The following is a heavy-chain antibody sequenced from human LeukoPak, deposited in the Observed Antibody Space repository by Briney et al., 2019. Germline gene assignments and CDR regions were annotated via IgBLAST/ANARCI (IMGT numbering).Heavy chain of an antibody. V-gene: IGHV4-30-2*01. CDR2: IYHSGST. J-gene: IGHJ5*02. CDR1: GGSISSGGYS. CDR3: ARDGGSHYGSGSYYKTNWFDP. D-gene: IGHD3-10*01. Sequence: SETLSLTCAVSGGSISSGGYSWSWIRQPPGKGLEWIGYIYHSGSTYYNPSLKSRVTISVDTSKNQFSLKLSSVTAADTAVYYCARDGGSHYGSGSYYKTNWFDPWGQGTLVTVSS.